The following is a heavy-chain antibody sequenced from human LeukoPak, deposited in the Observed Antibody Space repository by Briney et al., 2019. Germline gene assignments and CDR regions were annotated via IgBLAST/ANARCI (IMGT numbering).Heavy chain of an antibody. CDR1: GYTFTDYF. CDR2: VNWNSGVR. J-gene: IGHJ4*02. CDR3: AGDLSSTANWELDF. Sequence: GASVKVSCKASGYTFTDYFFHWVRQAPGQGPEWMGRVNWNSGVRIYSQYLQDRITMSTVTSISTAYMELNSMTSDDTAVYYCAGDLSSTANWELDFWGRGTLVTVSS. V-gene: IGHV1-2*06. D-gene: IGHD1-1*01.